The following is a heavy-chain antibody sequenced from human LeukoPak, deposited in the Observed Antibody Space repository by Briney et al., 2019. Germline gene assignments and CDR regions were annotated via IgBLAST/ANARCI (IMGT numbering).Heavy chain of an antibody. V-gene: IGHV4-34*01. CDR3: ARGDYDSSQESIIYYFDY. CDR1: GGSFSGYY. D-gene: IGHD5-12*01. J-gene: IGHJ4*02. Sequence: SETLSLTCAVYGGSFSGYYWSWIRQPPGKGLEWIGEINHSGSTNYNPSLKSRVTISVDTSKNQFSLKLSSVTAADTAVYYCARGDYDSSQESIIYYFDYWGQGTLVTVSS. CDR2: INHSGST.